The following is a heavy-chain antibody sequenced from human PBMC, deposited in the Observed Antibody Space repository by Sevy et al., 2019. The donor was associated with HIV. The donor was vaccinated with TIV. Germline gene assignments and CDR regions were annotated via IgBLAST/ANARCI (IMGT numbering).Heavy chain of an antibody. CDR1: GGSISSGGYY. CDR2: IYYSGST. V-gene: IGHV4-31*03. J-gene: IGHJ6*02. D-gene: IGHD3-10*01. Sequence: SETLSLTCTVSGGSISSGGYYWSWIRQHPGKGLEWIGYIYYSGSTYYYPSLKSRVTISVDTSKNQFSLKLSSVTAADTAVYYCARDREVRGVRDHYYGMDVWGQGTTVTVSS. CDR3: ARDREVRGVRDHYYGMDV.